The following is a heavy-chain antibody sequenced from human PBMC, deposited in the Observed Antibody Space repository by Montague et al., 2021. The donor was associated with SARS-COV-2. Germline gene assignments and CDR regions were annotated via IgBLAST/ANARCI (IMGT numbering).Heavy chain of an antibody. D-gene: IGHD3-22*01. V-gene: IGHV4-59*04. CDR1: GGSISSYY. CDR2: IHYSETT. J-gene: IGHJ5*02. Sequence: SETLSLTCTVSGGSISSYYWSWIRQPPGNGLEWIGTIHYSETTSFNLSPKSHVTISVVTSKDQYSLKVTSVTAADTAVYYCARHARSSGYWSWIDPWGQGTLVTVSS. CDR3: ARHARSSGYWSWIDP.